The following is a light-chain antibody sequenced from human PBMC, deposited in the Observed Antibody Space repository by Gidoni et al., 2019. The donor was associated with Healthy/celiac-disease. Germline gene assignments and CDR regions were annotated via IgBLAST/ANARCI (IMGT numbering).Light chain of an antibody. CDR3: QQSYSTPTWT. Sequence: DIQMTQSPSSLSASVGDRVTITCRASQSISSYLNWYQQKPGKAPKLLIYAASSLQSGVPSRFSGSGWGTDFTFTISSMKPEDLATDYYQQSYSTPTWTFGQGTKVEIK. CDR1: QSISSY. J-gene: IGKJ1*01. CDR2: AAS. V-gene: IGKV1-39*01.